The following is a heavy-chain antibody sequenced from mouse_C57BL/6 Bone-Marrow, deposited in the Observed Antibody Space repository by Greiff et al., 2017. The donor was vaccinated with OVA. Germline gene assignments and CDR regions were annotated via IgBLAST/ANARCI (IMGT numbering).Heavy chain of an antibody. CDR3: ARWYDGYYDY. CDR1: GYSITSGYY. Sequence: DVKLVESGPGLVKPSQSLSLTCSVTGYSITSGYYWNWIRQFPGNKLEWMGYISYDGSNNYNPSLKNRISITRDTSKNQFFLKLNSVTTEDTATYYCARWYDGYYDYWGQGTTLTVSS. CDR2: ISYDGSN. D-gene: IGHD2-3*01. V-gene: IGHV3-6*01. J-gene: IGHJ2*01.